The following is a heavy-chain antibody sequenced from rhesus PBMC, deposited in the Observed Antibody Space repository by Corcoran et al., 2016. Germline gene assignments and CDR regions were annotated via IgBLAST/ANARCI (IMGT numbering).Heavy chain of an antibody. V-gene: IGHV2S2*01. CDR3: VRRLCGSYYYFDS. CDR2: IDWDDAK. D-gene: IGHD3-16*01. Sequence: QVTLKESGPALVKPTQTLTLTCTLSGFSFSTSGMRVSWIRQPPGKALEGVARIDWDDAKYTLTSLKSRLTISKDTSKTQVVLTLTNVDPVAPGTYYCVRRLCGSYYYFDSWGQGVLVTVSS. J-gene: IGHJ4*01. CDR1: GFSFSTSGMR.